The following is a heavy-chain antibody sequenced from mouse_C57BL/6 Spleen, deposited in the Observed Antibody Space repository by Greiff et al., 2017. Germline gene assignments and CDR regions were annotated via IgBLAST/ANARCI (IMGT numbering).Heavy chain of an antibody. CDR3: ARRQLRLNYALDY. CDR2: IYPSDSAT. CDR1: GYTFTSYW. V-gene: IGHV1-61*01. D-gene: IGHD3-2*02. Sequence: VQLQQPGAELVRPGSSVKLSCKASGYTFTSYWMDWVKQRPGQGLEWIGNIYPSDSATHYNQKFKDKATLTVDKSSSTAYMQLNSLTSEDSAVXYCARRQLRLNYALDYWGQGTTVTVSS. J-gene: IGHJ4*01.